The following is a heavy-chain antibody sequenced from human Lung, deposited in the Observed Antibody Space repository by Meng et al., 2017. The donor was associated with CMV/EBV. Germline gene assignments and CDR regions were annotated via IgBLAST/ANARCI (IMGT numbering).Heavy chain of an antibody. V-gene: IGHV7-4-1*02. CDR3: ARSTYYHDSSGPAFDY. J-gene: IGHJ4*02. CDR2: INTNTWSP. CDR1: GYTFTSYA. D-gene: IGHD3-22*01. Sequence: VQLVQSCSELEKPGASVRVSCKASGYTFTSYAMNWVRQAPGQVLEWMGWINTNTWSPTYDQGFTGRFVFSLDTSVSTASLQITSLKPDDTAVYYCARSTYYHDSSGPAFDYWGQGTLVTVSS.